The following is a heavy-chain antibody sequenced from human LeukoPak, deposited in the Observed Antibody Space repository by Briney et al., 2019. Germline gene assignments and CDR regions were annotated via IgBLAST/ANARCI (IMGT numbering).Heavy chain of an antibody. CDR1: GFTVSSNY. V-gene: IGHV3-53*01. CDR2: IYSGGST. D-gene: IGHD2-21*02. Sequence: GRSLRLSCAASGFTVSSNYMSWVRQAPGKGLEWVSVIYSGGSTYYADSVKGRFTISRDSSKNTLYLQMNGLRAEDTAVYYCARARHGDYWGQGTLVTVSS. CDR3: ARARHGDY. J-gene: IGHJ4*02.